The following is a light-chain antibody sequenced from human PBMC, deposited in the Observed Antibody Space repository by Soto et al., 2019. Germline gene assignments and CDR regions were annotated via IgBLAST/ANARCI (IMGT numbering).Light chain of an antibody. J-gene: IGKJ1*01. CDR2: DVS. CDR3: QQYNSWPQT. CDR1: ETVSTN. Sequence: IVLTQSPATLSVSPGERVTLSCRASETVSTNLAWYQQRPGQAPRLLIYDVSTGATGIPARFSGRRSGTEFTLTISSLQSEDFGVYYCQQYNSWPQTFGQGTKVDIK. V-gene: IGKV3-15*01.